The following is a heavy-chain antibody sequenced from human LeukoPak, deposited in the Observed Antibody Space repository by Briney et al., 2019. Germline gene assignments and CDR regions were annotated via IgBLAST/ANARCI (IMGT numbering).Heavy chain of an antibody. V-gene: IGHV1-8*01. D-gene: IGHD3-10*01. Sequence: ASVKVSCKASGYTFTTYDINWVRQATGQGLEWMGWMNPNSGNTGYAQKFQGRVTMTRNTSISTAYMELSSLRSEDTAVYYCARGRALWFGLRNFDYWGQGTLVTVSS. CDR2: MNPNSGNT. J-gene: IGHJ4*02. CDR1: GYTFTTYD. CDR3: ARGRALWFGLRNFDY.